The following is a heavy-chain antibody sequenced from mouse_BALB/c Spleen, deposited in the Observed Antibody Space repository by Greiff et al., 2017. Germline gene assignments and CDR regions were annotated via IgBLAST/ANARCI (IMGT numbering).Heavy chain of an antibody. CDR2: INPYNDGT. J-gene: IGHJ2*01. CDR1: GYTFTSYV. Sequence: VQLQQSGPELVKPGASVKMSCKASGYTFTSYVMHWVKQKPGQGLEWIGYINPYNDGTKYNEKFKGKATLTSDKSSSTAYMELSSLTSEDSAVYYCAFITTVVAPYYFDYWGQGTTLTVSS. CDR3: AFITTVVAPYYFDY. V-gene: IGHV1-14*01. D-gene: IGHD1-1*01.